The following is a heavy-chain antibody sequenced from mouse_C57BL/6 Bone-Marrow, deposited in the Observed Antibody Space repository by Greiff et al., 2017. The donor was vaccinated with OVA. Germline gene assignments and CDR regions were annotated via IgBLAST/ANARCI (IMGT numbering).Heavy chain of an antibody. CDR2: INPGSGGT. D-gene: IGHD1-1*01. Sequence: QVTLKESGAELVRPGTSVKVSCKASGYAFTNYLIEWVKQRPGQGLEWIGVINPGSGGTNYNEKFKGKATLTADKSSSTAYMQLSSLTSEDSAVYFCARGPYYYGSRWFAYWGQGTLVTVSA. J-gene: IGHJ3*01. V-gene: IGHV1-54*01. CDR1: GYAFTNYL. CDR3: ARGPYYYGSRWFAY.